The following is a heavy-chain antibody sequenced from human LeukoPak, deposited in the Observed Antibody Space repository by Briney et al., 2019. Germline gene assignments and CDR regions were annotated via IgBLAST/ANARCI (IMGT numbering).Heavy chain of an antibody. CDR3: ARSFGESPKYYFDY. CDR1: GGSISSGGYY. Sequence: SETLSLTCTVSGGSISSGGYYWSCIRQHPGKGLECIGYIYYSGSTYYNPSLKSRVTISVDTSKNQFSLKLSSVTAADTAVYYCARSFGESPKYYFDYWGQGTLVTVSS. CDR2: IYYSGST. J-gene: IGHJ4*02. V-gene: IGHV4-31*03. D-gene: IGHD3-10*01.